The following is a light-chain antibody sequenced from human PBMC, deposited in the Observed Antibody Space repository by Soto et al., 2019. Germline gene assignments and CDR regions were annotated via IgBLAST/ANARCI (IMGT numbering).Light chain of an antibody. CDR1: QSISDW. Sequence: DIQMTQSPSTLSASVGDRVTIPCRASQSISDWLAWYQQKPGEAPKLLIYDASGLESGVPSRFSGSGSGTEFTLTISSLQPDDFATYYCQQYNSYSLTFGGGTNVDI. CDR2: DAS. V-gene: IGKV1-5*01. J-gene: IGKJ4*01. CDR3: QQYNSYSLT.